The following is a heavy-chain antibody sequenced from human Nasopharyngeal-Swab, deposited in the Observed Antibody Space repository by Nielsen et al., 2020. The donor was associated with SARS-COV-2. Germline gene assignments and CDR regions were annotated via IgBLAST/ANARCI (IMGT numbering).Heavy chain of an antibody. CDR3: AKVDFWSNYMDV. CDR1: GFTFDDYD. Sequence: GESLKISCAASGFTFDDYDMHWVRQVPGKGLEWVAVISGDSESTHYAGSVKGRFTISRDNSKNSLYLQMNSLRTDDTALYYCAKVDFWSNYMDVWGEGTTVTVSS. J-gene: IGHJ6*03. D-gene: IGHD3-3*01. CDR2: ISGDSEST. V-gene: IGHV3-43*02.